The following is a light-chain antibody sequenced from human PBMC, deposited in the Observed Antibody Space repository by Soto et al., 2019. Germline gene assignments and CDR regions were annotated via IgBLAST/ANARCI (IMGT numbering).Light chain of an antibody. CDR3: QQFSSYPLT. J-gene: IGKJ4*01. V-gene: IGKV3-20*01. CDR2: DAS. CDR1: QTVRNNY. Sequence: ELVLKQSPGTLSLTQGERATLSCRASQTVRNNYLAWYQQKPGQAPRLLIYDASSRATGIPDRFSGGGSGTDFTLTISRLEPEDFAVYYCQQFSSYPLTFGGGTKVDIK.